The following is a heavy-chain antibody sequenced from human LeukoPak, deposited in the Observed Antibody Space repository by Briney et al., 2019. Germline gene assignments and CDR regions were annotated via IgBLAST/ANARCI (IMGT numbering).Heavy chain of an antibody. CDR1: GGTFGSHA. CDR3: AGDRRVEAVTDEY. V-gene: IGHV1-69*04. Sequence: ASVKVSCKASGGTFGSHAVSWVRQAPGQGLEWMGRIVPILGIGNYAQKFQGRATITADKSTSTVYMELSSLRSEDTAVYYCAGDRRVEAVTDEYWGQGTLVTVSS. D-gene: IGHD6-19*01. CDR2: IVPILGIG. J-gene: IGHJ4*02.